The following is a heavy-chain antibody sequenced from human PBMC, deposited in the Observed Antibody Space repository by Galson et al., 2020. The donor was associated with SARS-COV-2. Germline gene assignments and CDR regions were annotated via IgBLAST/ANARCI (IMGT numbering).Heavy chain of an antibody. V-gene: IGHV1-2*02. J-gene: IGHJ4*02. CDR1: GYSFTDYY. Sequence: ASVKVSCQASGYSFTDYYMHWVRQAPGEGLEWMGWVNPNPGDMQHKEKFQGRVSMTRDTSISTAYMELSRLTSDDTAVYYCARDRISAPDDFDYWGQGTLVTVSS. D-gene: IGHD6-13*01. CDR3: ARDRISAPDDFDY. CDR2: VNPNPGDM.